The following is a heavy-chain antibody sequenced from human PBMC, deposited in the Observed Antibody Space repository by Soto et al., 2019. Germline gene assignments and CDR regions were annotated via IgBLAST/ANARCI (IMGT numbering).Heavy chain of an antibody. Sequence: QVQLVESGGGVVQPGRSLRLSCAASGFTFSSYGMHWVRQAPGKGLEWVAVIWYDGSNKYYADSVKGRFTISRDNSKNTLYLQMISLRAKDTAVYYCSRDHPAYFLADYCGQGTLVTVSS. CDR2: IWYDGSNK. CDR1: GFTFSSYG. CDR3: SRDHPAYFLADY. D-gene: IGHD1-26*01. V-gene: IGHV3-33*01. J-gene: IGHJ4*02.